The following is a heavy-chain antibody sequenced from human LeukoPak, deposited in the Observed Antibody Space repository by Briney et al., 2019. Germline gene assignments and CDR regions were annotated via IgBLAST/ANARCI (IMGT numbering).Heavy chain of an antibody. V-gene: IGHV3-9*01. D-gene: IGHD6-19*01. CDR1: GFTFDDYA. CDR2: ISWNSGSI. Sequence: GRSLRLSCAASGFTFDDYAMHWVRQAPGKGLEWVSGISWNSGSIGYADSVKGRFTISRDNSKNTLYLQMNSLRAEDTAVYYCARAIAVVYYMDVWGKGTTVTVSS. J-gene: IGHJ6*03. CDR3: ARAIAVVYYMDV.